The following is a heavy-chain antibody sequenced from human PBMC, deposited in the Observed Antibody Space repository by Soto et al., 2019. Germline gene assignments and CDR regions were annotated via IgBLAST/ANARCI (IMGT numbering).Heavy chain of an antibody. CDR1: GFTFSSYD. CDR3: ARGPLRYGPPPGMDV. V-gene: IGHV3-13*01. J-gene: IGHJ6*02. Sequence: EVQLVESGGGLVQPGGSLRLSCAASGFTFSSYDMHWVRQATGKGLEWVSAIGTAGDTYYPGSVKGRFTISRENAKNSLYLQMNGLRAEDTAVDYCARGPLRYGPPPGMDVWGQGTTVTVSS. CDR2: IGTAGDT. D-gene: IGHD3-9*01.